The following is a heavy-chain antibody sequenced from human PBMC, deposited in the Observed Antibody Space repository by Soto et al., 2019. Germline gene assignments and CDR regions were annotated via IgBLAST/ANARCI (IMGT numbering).Heavy chain of an antibody. CDR1: GGSISSGGYY. CDR3: ARGPRITMIGRSAGGGMDV. D-gene: IGHD3-22*01. Sequence: QVQLQESGPGLVKPSQTLSLTCTVSGGSISSGGYYWSWIRQHPGKGLEWIGYIYYSGSTYYNPSLKSRVTISVDTSKNQFSLKLSSVTAADTAVYYCARGPRITMIGRSAGGGMDVWGQGTTVTVSS. V-gene: IGHV4-31*03. J-gene: IGHJ6*02. CDR2: IYYSGST.